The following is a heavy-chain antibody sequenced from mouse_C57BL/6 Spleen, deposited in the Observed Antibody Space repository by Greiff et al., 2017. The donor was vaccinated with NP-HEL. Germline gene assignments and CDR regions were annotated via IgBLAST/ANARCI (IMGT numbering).Heavy chain of an antibody. CDR3: AREGDGDWYFDV. J-gene: IGHJ1*03. D-gene: IGHD3-3*01. CDR2: IDPSDSET. CDR1: GYTFTSYW. Sequence: QVQLQQPGAELVRPGSSVKLSCKASGYTFTSYWMHWVKQRPIQGLEWIGNIDPSDSETHYNQKFKDKATLTVDKSSSTAYMQLSSPTSEDSAVYYCAREGDGDWYFDVWGTGTTVTVSS. V-gene: IGHV1-52*01.